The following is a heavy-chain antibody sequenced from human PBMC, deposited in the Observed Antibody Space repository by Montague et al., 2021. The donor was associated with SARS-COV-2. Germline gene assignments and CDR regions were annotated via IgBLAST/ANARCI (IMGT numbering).Heavy chain of an antibody. J-gene: IGHJ4*02. D-gene: IGHD7-27*01. V-gene: IGHV3-7*05. CDR1: GFSFSTYG. CDR2: IKRDGSDK. CDR3: ARDPNWGDH. Sequence: SLRLSCAASGFSFSTYGMTWVRQAPGKGLEWVASIKRDGSDKYYVEPVKGRFTISRDNSRNSLYLQMNNLRAEDTAVYYCARDPNWGDHWGQGNLVTVSS.